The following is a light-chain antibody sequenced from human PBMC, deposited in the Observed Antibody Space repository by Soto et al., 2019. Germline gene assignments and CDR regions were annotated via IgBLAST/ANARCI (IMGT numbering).Light chain of an antibody. Sequence: EIVLTQSPGTLSLSPGERATLCCRSSQSVSSSYLAWYQQKPGQAPRLLIYGASSRATGIPDRFSGSGSGTDFTLTISSLEPEDFAVYYCQQRSNWPPTFGQGTRLET. CDR3: QQRSNWPPT. V-gene: IGKV3D-20*02. CDR2: GAS. CDR1: QSVSSSY. J-gene: IGKJ5*01.